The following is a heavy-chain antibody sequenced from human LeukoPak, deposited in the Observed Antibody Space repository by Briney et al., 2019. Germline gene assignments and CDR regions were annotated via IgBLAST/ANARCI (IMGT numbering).Heavy chain of an antibody. CDR2: IYYSGST. D-gene: IGHD1-26*01. CDR3: ARHYLGGNYPDYFNH. CDR1: GGSISSGGYY. V-gene: IGHV4-31*03. Sequence: SQTLSLTCTVSGGSISSGGYYWSWIRQHPGKGLEWIGYIYYSGSTYYNPSLKSRVTISIDTSKNQFSLNLNSVTAADTALYSCARHYLGGNYPDYFNHWGQGTLVTVSS. J-gene: IGHJ4*02.